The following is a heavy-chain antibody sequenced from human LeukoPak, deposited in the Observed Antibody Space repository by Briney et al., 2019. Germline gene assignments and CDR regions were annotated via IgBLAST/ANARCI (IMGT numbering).Heavy chain of an antibody. CDR2: IYHSGST. Sequence: PSETLSLTCTVSGGSISRGGYYWRWIRQPPGKGLEWIGYIYHSGSTYYNPSLKSRVTISVDTSKNQFSLKLSSVTAADTAVYYCARDLRGNTAIPDYWGQGTLVTVSS. CDR1: GGSISRGGYY. V-gene: IGHV4-30-2*01. CDR3: ARDLRGNTAIPDY. D-gene: IGHD5-18*01. J-gene: IGHJ4*02.